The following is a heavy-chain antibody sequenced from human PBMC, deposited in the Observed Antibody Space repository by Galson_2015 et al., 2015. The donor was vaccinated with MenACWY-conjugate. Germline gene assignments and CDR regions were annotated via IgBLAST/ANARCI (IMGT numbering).Heavy chain of an antibody. CDR2: INTNTGNP. V-gene: IGHV7-4-1*02. CDR3: ERPGTTGSTTCRYYYYGMDV. CDR1: GYTFTDFT. Sequence: SVKVSCKASGYTFTDFTMNWVRQAPGQGLEWMGWINTNTGNPAYAQGFTGRFVFSLDTSVSTAYLQISSLKAEDTAVYYCERPGTTGSTTCRYYYYGMDVWGQGTTVTVSS. J-gene: IGHJ6*02. D-gene: IGHD1-1*01.